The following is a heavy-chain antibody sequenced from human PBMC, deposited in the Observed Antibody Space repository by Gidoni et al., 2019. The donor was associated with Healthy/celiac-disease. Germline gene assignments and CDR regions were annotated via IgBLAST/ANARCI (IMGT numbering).Heavy chain of an antibody. Sequence: QVQLVESGGGVVQPGRSLRLSWAASGLTFSSYGMHWVRQAPGKGLEWVAVISYDGSNKYYADSVKGRFTISRDNSKNTLYLQMNSLSAEDTAVYYCAKDAHGHSPGRTEWLAWYFDLWGRGTLVTVSS. J-gene: IGHJ2*01. CDR3: AKDAHGHSPGRTEWLAWYFDL. CDR2: ISYDGSNK. V-gene: IGHV3-30*18. D-gene: IGHD6-19*01. CDR1: GLTFSSYG.